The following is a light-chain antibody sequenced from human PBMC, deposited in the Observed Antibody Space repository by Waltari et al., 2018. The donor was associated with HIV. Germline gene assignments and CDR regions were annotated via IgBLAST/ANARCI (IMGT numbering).Light chain of an antibody. CDR2: EVS. J-gene: IGLJ2*01. Sequence: QSALTQAASVSGSPGQSITISCTGSSSDIGAYNYVSWYQQHPDKVPTLVIYEVSNRPSVISSRFSGSKSGNPASLTISGLQADDEASSYCSSYTASSALDVVFGGGTRLTVL. V-gene: IGLV2-14*03. CDR1: SSDIGAYNY. CDR3: SSYTASSALDVV.